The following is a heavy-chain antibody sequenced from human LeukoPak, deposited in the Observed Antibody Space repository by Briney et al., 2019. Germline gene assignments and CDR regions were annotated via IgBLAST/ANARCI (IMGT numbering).Heavy chain of an antibody. CDR2: IYYSGST. Sequence: SETLSLTCTVSGGSISSYHWSWIRQPPGKGLEWIGYIYYSGSTNYNPSLKSRVTISLDTSKNQFSLKVSSVTAADTAVYYCARHSSGYLSYFDYWGQGTLVNVSS. V-gene: IGHV4-59*08. CDR3: ARHSSGYLSYFDY. J-gene: IGHJ4*02. CDR1: GGSISSYH. D-gene: IGHD3-22*01.